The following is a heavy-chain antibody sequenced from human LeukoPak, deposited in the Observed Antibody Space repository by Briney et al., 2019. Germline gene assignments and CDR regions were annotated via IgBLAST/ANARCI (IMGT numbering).Heavy chain of an antibody. CDR3: WGSTSSNFDY. CDR2: ISSSGGTI. Sequence: GGSLRLSCAASGFTFSDYYMSWIRQAPGKGLEWVSYISSSGGTIHYADSVKGRFTISRDNAKNSLYLQMNSLRAEDTAVYYCWGSTSSNFDYWGQGTLVTVSS. CDR1: GFTFSDYY. D-gene: IGHD2-2*01. V-gene: IGHV3-11*01. J-gene: IGHJ4*02.